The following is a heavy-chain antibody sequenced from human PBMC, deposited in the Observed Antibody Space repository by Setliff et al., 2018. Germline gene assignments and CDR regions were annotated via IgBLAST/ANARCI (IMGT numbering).Heavy chain of an antibody. CDR2: IIPMFGTP. CDR3: ARSPAVLGIVYLDP. J-gene: IGHJ5*02. D-gene: IGHD2-15*01. V-gene: IGHV1-69*05. Sequence: GASVKVSCKASGLTFTTFSISWVRQAPGQGLEWMGGIIPMFGTPAYAQKFQDRVTITTDESTSTAYMELNSLTSEDTAVYYCARSPAVLGIVYLDPWGQGTLVTVSS. CDR1: GLTFTTFS.